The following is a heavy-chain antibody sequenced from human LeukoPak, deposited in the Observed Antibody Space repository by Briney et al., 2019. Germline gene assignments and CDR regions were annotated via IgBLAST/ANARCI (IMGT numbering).Heavy chain of an antibody. D-gene: IGHD6-19*01. CDR2: LYSGGLT. Sequence: SETLSLTCTVSGASISSSDYYWGWIRQPPGKGLEWIGSLYSGGLTYYNPSLKSRVTISVDTSKNQFSLKVTSVTAADTAVYSCASGGYSTGWYGSFDIWGQWTVVTVSS. CDR1: GASISSSDYY. V-gene: IGHV4-39*01. J-gene: IGHJ3*02. CDR3: ASGGYSTGWYGSFDI.